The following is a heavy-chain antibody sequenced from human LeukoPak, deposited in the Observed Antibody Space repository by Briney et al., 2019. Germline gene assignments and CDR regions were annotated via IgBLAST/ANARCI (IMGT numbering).Heavy chain of an antibody. CDR2: IIPIFGTA. J-gene: IGHJ4*02. Sequence: SVKVSCKASGGTFSSYAISWVRQAPGQGLEWMGGIIPIFGTANYAQKFQGRVTITADESTSTAYMELSSLRSEDTAVYYCARDREGTMIVGQSFDYWGQGTLVTVSS. CDR3: ARDREGTMIVGQSFDY. D-gene: IGHD3-22*01. CDR1: GGTFSSYA. V-gene: IGHV1-69*13.